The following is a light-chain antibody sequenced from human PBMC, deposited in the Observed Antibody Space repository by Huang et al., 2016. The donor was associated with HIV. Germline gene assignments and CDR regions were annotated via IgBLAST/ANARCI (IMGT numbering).Light chain of an antibody. V-gene: IGKV3-15*01. J-gene: IGKJ5*01. CDR2: GAS. CDR3: QEYNDWPSST. CDR1: QSVSTN. Sequence: ETVMTQSPATLSVSPGESATLSCRASQSVSTNLAWYQHKRGQSPRLLIYGASLRATGIPARVSGSGSGTEFALTISSLQSEDFAVYYCQEYNDWPSSTFGQGTRLEIK.